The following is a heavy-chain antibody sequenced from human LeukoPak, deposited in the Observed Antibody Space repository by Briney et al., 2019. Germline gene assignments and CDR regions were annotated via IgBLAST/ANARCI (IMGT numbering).Heavy chain of an antibody. CDR2: IIPILGIA. Sequence: SVKVSCKASGGTFSSYAISWVRQAPGQGLEWMGRIIPILGIANYAQKFQGRVTITADKSTSTAYMELSSLRSEDTAVYYCARALYSSSWTLDYWGQGTLVTVSS. CDR3: ARALYSSSWTLDY. V-gene: IGHV1-69*04. CDR1: GGTFSSYA. J-gene: IGHJ4*02. D-gene: IGHD6-13*01.